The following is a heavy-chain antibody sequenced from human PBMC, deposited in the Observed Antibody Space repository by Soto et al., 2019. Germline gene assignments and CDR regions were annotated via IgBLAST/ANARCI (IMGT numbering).Heavy chain of an antibody. Sequence: PSETLSLTCTVSGGSISSGGYYWSWIRQHPGKGLEWIGYIYYSGTTYYNPSLKSRVTISVDTSKNQFSLKLNSVTAADTAVYYCARELRGCSSTSCYAGMDVWGQGTTVTVSS. CDR2: IYYSGTT. CDR1: GGSISSGGYY. D-gene: IGHD2-2*01. V-gene: IGHV4-31*03. J-gene: IGHJ6*02. CDR3: ARELRGCSSTSCYAGMDV.